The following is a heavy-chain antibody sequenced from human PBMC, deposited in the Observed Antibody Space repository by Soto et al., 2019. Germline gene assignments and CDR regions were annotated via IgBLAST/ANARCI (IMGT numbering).Heavy chain of an antibody. CDR3: TNRKNVLLFLEWSPGRKV. V-gene: IGHV3-30*04. J-gene: IGHJ6*04. D-gene: IGHD3-3*01. CDR1: GFPFSSYA. Sequence: WGSLRLSCAASGFPFSSYAMHWVRQAPGKGLEWGAFISDDGSNKYYADSMKGRFTMSGGNSQSSLYLQMTSLRVGKTAVYYCTNRKNVLLFLEWSPGRKVRGKGPTLPVPP. CDR2: ISDDGSNK.